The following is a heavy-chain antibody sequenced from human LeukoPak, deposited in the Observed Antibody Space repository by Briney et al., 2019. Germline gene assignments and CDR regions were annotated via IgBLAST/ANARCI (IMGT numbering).Heavy chain of an antibody. CDR1: GLTYTDFW. J-gene: IGHJ4*02. CDR2: IKNVGSVT. CDR3: ATGHSYGYDY. V-gene: IGHV3-74*01. D-gene: IGHD5-18*01. Sequence: PGVSLRLSCAASGLTYTDFWVHWVRQAPGKGLEWVSLIKNVGSVTRYADSVKGRFIISRDDAKNTLDLQMNSLKVDDTAVYYCATGHSYGYDYWGQGILVTVSS.